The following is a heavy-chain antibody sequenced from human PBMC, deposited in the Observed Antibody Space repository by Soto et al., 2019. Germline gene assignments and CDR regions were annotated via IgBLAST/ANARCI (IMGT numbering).Heavy chain of an antibody. CDR3: ARDIAYYYYYMDV. CDR2: INAGNGNT. Sequence: QVQLVQSGAEVKKPGASVKVSCKASGYTFTSYAMHWVRQAPGQRLEWMGWINAGNGNTKYSQKFHGRVTITRDTSASTAYMELSSLRSEDTAVYYCARDIAYYYYYMDVWGKGTPVTVSS. CDR1: GYTFTSYA. D-gene: IGHD2-21*01. V-gene: IGHV1-3*01. J-gene: IGHJ6*03.